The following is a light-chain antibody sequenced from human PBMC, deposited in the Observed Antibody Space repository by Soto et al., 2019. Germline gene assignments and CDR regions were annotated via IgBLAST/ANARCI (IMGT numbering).Light chain of an antibody. CDR2: DAS. V-gene: IGKV3-11*01. J-gene: IGKJ3*01. CDR1: QSVSNS. CDR3: QQRTNWPT. Sequence: EIVLTQSPATLSLSPGERATLSCRASQSVSNSLAWYQQRPGLAPRLLSYDASNRATGIPARFSGSGSGTDFTLTISILEPEDFAIYFCQQRTNWPTFGPGTTVDIK.